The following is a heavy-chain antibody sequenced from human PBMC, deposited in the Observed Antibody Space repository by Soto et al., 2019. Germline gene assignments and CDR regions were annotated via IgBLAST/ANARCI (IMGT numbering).Heavy chain of an antibody. J-gene: IGHJ6*02. V-gene: IGHV3-23*01. CDR3: AKDGSPRGSPFDYYGMDV. D-gene: IGHD1-26*01. CDR2: ISGSGGST. CDR1: GFTFSSYA. Sequence: PGGSLRLSCAASGFTFSSYAMSWVRQAPGKGLEWVSAISGSGGSTYYADSVKGRFTISRDNSKNTLYLQMNSLRAEDTAVFYCAKDGSPRGSPFDYYGMDVWGQGTTVTVSS.